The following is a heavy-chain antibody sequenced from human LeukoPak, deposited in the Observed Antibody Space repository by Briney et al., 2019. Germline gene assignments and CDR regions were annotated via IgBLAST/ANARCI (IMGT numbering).Heavy chain of an antibody. D-gene: IGHD3-22*01. V-gene: IGHV4-34*01. CDR3: ARWQFILVDDSSGYYSH. J-gene: IGHJ4*02. Sequence: SETLSLTCAVYGGSFSGYYWSWIRQPPGEGLEWVGEINHSGSTNYNPSLKSRVTISVDTSKNQFSLKLSSVTAADTAVYYCARWQFILVDDSSGYYSHWGQGTLVTVSS. CDR1: GGSFSGYY. CDR2: INHSGST.